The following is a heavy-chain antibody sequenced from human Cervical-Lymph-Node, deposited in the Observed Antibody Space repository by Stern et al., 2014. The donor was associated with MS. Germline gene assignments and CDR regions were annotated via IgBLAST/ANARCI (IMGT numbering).Heavy chain of an antibody. J-gene: IGHJ4*02. CDR1: GLTVRNNY. CDR3: SRDRHCINGVCYSV. D-gene: IGHD2-8*01. V-gene: IGHV3-66*02. CDR2: IYSGGDA. Sequence: EVQLVESGGGLVQPGGSLRLSCVASGLTVRNNYMKWVRQAPGKGLEWVSIIYSGGDAYYTDSVKGRFTITRDNSRNTLYLQMNSLRVEDTAVYYCSRDRHCINGVCYSVWGQGTLVTVSS.